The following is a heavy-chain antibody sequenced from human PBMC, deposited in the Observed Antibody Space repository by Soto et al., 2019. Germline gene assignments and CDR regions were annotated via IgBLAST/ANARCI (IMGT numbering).Heavy chain of an antibody. CDR3: ARDPPQHDAFDI. Sequence: GGSLRLSCAASGFTFNNFNMNWVRQAPGKGLEWVSDICYDGSNKYYADSVKGRFTISRDNAKNSLYLQMNSLRAEDTAVYYCARDPPQHDAFDIWGQGTMVTVSS. CDR2: ICYDGSNK. CDR1: GFTFNNFN. D-gene: IGHD6-13*01. V-gene: IGHV3-21*05. J-gene: IGHJ3*02.